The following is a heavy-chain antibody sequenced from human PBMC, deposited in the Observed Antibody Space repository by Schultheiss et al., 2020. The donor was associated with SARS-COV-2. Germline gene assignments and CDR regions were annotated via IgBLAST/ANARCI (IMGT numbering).Heavy chain of an antibody. V-gene: IGHV3-9*01. CDR1: GFTFDDYA. Sequence: GGSLRLSCAASGFTFDDYAMHWVRQAPGKGLEWVSGISWNSGSIGYADSVKGRFTISRDNAKNSLYLQMNSLRAEDTAVYYCAREPDRYYDFWSGYRGSLYYYGMDVWGQGTTVTVSS. CDR3: AREPDRYYDFWSGYRGSLYYYGMDV. J-gene: IGHJ6*02. CDR2: ISWNSGSI. D-gene: IGHD3-3*01.